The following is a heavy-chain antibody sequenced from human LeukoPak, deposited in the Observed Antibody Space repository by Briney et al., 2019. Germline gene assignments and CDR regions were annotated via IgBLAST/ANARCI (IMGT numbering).Heavy chain of an antibody. Sequence: SETLSLTCTVSGYSISSGYYWGWIRQPPGKGLEWIGSFYHSGSTYYNPSLQSRVTLSVDTSKNQFSLKLTSLTATAAAVYYCARTYPDCDYWGQGTLVTVSS. CDR2: FYHSGST. V-gene: IGHV4-38-2*02. D-gene: IGHD2-21*02. CDR1: GYSISSGYY. J-gene: IGHJ4*02. CDR3: ARTYPDCDY.